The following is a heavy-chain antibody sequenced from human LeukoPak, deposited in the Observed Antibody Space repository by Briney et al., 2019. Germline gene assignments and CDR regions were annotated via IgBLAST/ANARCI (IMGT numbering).Heavy chain of an antibody. CDR3: AKGRSWSTLYY. V-gene: IGHV3-23*01. CDR1: GFTFSAYA. Sequence: PGGSLRLSCAASGFTFSAYAMSWVRQAPGKGLEWVSSISGSGGSTYYADSVKGKFTISKDNSKNTLYLQMNSLRAEDTAVNYCAKGRSWSTLYYWAQGPLVTVSS. J-gene: IGHJ4*02. D-gene: IGHD6-13*01. CDR2: ISGSGGST.